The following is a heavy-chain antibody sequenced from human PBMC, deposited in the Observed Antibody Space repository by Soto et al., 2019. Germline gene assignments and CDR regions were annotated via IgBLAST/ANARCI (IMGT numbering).Heavy chain of an antibody. D-gene: IGHD1-7*01. CDR1: GFTFSSCA. CDR2: TSGSGGTT. Sequence: GGSLRLSCAASGFTFSSCAMSWVRQAPGKGLEWVSTTSGSGGTTFYADSVKGRFTISRDNSKNTLYLQMNSLRADDTALYYCANRPYDWNYHFWGQGTLVTVSS. J-gene: IGHJ4*02. V-gene: IGHV3-23*01. CDR3: ANRPYDWNYHF.